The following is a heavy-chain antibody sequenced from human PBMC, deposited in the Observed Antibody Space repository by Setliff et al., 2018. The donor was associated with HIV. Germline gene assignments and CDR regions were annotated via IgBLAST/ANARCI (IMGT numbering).Heavy chain of an antibody. V-gene: IGHV4-61*09. CDR2: IYTSGST. CDR1: GGSISSGSYY. D-gene: IGHD2-2*01. Sequence: SETLSLTCTVSGGSISSGSYYWSWIRQPAGKGLEWIGHIYTSGSTNYNPSLKSRVTISVDTSKNQFSRKLSSVTAADTAVYYCARRSGVVPAAGFDYWGQGTLVTVSS. CDR3: ARRSGVVPAAGFDY. J-gene: IGHJ4*02.